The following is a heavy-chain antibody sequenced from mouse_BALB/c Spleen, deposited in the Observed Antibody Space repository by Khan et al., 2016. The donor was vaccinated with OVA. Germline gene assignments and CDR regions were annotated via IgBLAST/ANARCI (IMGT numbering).Heavy chain of an antibody. D-gene: IGHD1-2*01. CDR1: GFNIKDTY. Sequence: VRLQQSGAELMKPGASVRLSCTASGFNIKDTYIHWVKQRPEQGLEWIGRIDPANGNSKYDPKFQGKATITADTSSNTAYIQLHRLQSEDTAVNYCAYSLRHYAMDDWGQGASVTVSS. CDR2: IDPANGNS. CDR3: AYSLRHYAMDD. V-gene: IGHV14-3*02. J-gene: IGHJ4*01.